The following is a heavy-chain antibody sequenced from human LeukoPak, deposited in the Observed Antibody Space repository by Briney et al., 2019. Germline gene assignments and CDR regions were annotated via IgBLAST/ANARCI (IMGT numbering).Heavy chain of an antibody. Sequence: SGGSLRLSCAASGFAFSSFAMIWVRQAPGKGLEWLSFMTTSGNTIFYAESVKDRFTISRDNAKKSLYLQMNSLRDEDTAVYYCARVGGATAVTMYFEYWGQGTLVTVSS. CDR3: ARVGGATAVTMYFEY. D-gene: IGHD1-26*01. CDR1: GFAFSSFA. V-gene: IGHV3-48*02. CDR2: MTTSGNTI. J-gene: IGHJ4*02.